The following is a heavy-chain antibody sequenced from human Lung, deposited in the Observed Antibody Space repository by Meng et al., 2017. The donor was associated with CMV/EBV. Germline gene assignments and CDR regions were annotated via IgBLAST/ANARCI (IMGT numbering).Heavy chain of an antibody. J-gene: IGHJ4*02. D-gene: IGHD3-10*01. Sequence: GVSIRSADYYWSWIRQPPGKGLEWVGYIFYNGSTSYNPSLKSRLSISMDTSKNQFSLKLRSLTAADTAIYYCVREILTPINYYFDSWGQGTLVTVSS. V-gene: IGHV4-30-4*01. CDR2: IFYNGST. CDR1: GVSIRSADYY. CDR3: VREILTPINYYFDS.